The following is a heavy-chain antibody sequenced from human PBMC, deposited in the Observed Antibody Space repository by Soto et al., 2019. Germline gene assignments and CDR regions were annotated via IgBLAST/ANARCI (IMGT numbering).Heavy chain of an antibody. CDR2: INPATGAA. CDR1: GYPVTAYY. D-gene: IGHD3-3*01. J-gene: IGHJ3*02. V-gene: IGHV1-2*02. CDR3: ARGGGVGVAGSAAFDM. Sequence: QLHLVQSGAVVKKPGASVTVSCSASGYPVTAYYMHWVRQAPGRGLEWMGGINPATGAAKYTQTFQGRVTMTGAPSTGTVFMEPSGLTSEDTAAFYCARGGGVGVAGSAAFDMWGQGTVVTVSS.